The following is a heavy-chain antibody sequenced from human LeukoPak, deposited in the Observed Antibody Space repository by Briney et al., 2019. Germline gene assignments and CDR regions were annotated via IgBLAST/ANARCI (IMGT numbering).Heavy chain of an antibody. Sequence: PGGSLRLSCAASGFTFNNYGMHWVRQAPGKGLEWVAVISYDGRNIHYPDSVKGRFTISRDISTDTLWLQMGSLRTDDTAVYYCAKGPLRGTAAAIDYWGQGTLVTVSS. J-gene: IGHJ4*02. CDR2: ISYDGRNI. V-gene: IGHV3-30*18. CDR3: AKGPLRGTAAAIDY. D-gene: IGHD2-2*01. CDR1: GFTFNNYG.